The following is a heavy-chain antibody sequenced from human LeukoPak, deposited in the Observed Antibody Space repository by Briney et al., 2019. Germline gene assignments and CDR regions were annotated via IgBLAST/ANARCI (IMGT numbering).Heavy chain of an antibody. CDR3: AKRGDPGGQYYFDN. D-gene: IGHD3-10*01. J-gene: IGHJ4*02. V-gene: IGHV3-23*01. CDR1: GFTFSSYA. CDR2: ISGSGGST. Sequence: PGGSLRLSCAASGFTFSSYAMSWVRQAPGKGLEWVSVISGSGGSTYYADSVKGRFTISRDNSKNTLYLQMNSLRAEDTAVYYCAKRGDPGGQYYFDNWGQGTLVTVSS.